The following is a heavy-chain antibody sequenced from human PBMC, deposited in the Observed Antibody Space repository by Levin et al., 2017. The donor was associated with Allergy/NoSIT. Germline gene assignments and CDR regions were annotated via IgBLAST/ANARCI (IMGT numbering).Heavy chain of an antibody. CDR2: ISYDGSNK. CDR3: AKDEDIVVVPAATYYYYYYMDV. V-gene: IGHV3-30*18. J-gene: IGHJ6*03. Sequence: GGSLRLSCAASGFTFSSYGMHWVRQAPGKGLEWVAVISYDGSNKYYADSVKGRFTISRDNSKNTLYLQMNSLRAEDTAVYYCAKDEDIVVVPAATYYYYYYMDVWGKGTTVTVSS. D-gene: IGHD2-2*01. CDR1: GFTFSSYG.